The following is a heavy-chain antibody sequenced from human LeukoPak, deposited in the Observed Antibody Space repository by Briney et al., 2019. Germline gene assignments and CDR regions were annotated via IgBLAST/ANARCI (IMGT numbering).Heavy chain of an antibody. CDR1: GYTFTGYX. V-gene: IGHV1-2*06. Sequence: ASVKVSCKASGYTFTGYXIHWVRQAPGQGLEWMGRINPNNGGTNYAQKFQGRVTMTRDMSMSTAYMELSRLRSVDTAVYYCAGEDNSSGYRPFDIWGQGTMVTVPS. CDR2: INPNNGGT. J-gene: IGHJ3*02. CDR3: AGEDNSSGYRPFDI. D-gene: IGHD3-22*01.